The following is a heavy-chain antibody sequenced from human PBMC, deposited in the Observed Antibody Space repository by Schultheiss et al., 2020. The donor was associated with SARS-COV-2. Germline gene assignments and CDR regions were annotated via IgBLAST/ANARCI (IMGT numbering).Heavy chain of an antibody. J-gene: IGHJ6*02. V-gene: IGHV3-33*08. CDR1: GFDFSNYW. CDR3: ARDRGYYDIPGDGMDV. D-gene: IGHD3-9*01. Sequence: GGSLRLSCAASGFDFSNYWMHWVRQAPGKGLEWVAVIWYDGSNKYYADSVKGRFTISRDNSKNTLYLQMNSLRAEDTAVYYCARDRGYYDIPGDGMDVWGQGTTVTVSS. CDR2: IWYDGSNK.